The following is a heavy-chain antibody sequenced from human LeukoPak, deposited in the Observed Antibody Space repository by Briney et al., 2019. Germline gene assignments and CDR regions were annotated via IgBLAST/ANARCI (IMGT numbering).Heavy chain of an antibody. CDR1: GYSISSGYY. V-gene: IGHV4-38-2*02. CDR2: MYHSGNT. D-gene: IGHD1-7*01. Sequence: SETLSLTCTVSGYSISSGYYWGWIRQPPGKGLEWIGSMYHSGNTYYNPSLKSRVTISVDTSKNQFSLKLRSVTAADAAVYYCAREWNYYAFEIWGQGTMVTVSS. CDR3: AREWNYYAFEI. J-gene: IGHJ3*02.